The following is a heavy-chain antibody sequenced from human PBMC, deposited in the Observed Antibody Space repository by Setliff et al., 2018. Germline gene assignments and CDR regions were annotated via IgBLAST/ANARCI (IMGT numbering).Heavy chain of an antibody. D-gene: IGHD3-3*01. J-gene: IGHJ4*02. CDR2: IYWDDDK. CDR3: AHGGDFWSGYWGGGPRKVGYYFDY. V-gene: IGHV2-5*02. CDR1: GFSLSNARMG. Sequence: SGPTLVNPTETLTLTCTVSGFSLSNARMGVSWIRQPPGKALEWLALIYWDDDKRYSPSLKSRLTITKDTSKNQVVLTMTNMDPVDTATYYCAHGGDFWSGYWGGGPRKVGYYFDYWGQGTLVTVSS.